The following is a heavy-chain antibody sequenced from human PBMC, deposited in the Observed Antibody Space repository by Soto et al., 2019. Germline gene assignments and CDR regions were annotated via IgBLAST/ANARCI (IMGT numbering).Heavy chain of an antibody. J-gene: IGHJ6*03. CDR2: IKSKTDGGTT. Sequence: EVQLVESGGGLVKPGGSLRLSCAASGFTFSNAWMSWVRQAPGKGLEWVGRIKSKTDGGTTDYAAPVKGRFTISRNDSKNTLYLQMNSLKTEDTAVYYCTTRFDGEYCSSTSCYEDYYYYYMDVWGKGTTVTVSS. CDR3: TTRFDGEYCSSTSCYEDYYYYYMDV. CDR1: GFTFSNAW. V-gene: IGHV3-15*01. D-gene: IGHD2-2*01.